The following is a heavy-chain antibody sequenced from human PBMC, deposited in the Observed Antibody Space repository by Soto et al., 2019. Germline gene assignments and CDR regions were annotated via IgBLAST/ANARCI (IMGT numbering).Heavy chain of an antibody. J-gene: IGHJ4*02. V-gene: IGHV3-30*18. CDR2: ISYDGSEK. Sequence: QEQLVESGGGVVQPGKSLRLSCAASGFTFNTYGMHWVRQASGKGLEWVAVISYDGSEKYYVDSVKGRFTISKDNSKNTLYLQMNSLRPEDTAVYYCAKSPNFYCSSPNCYKYYFDHWGQGTRVTVSS. D-gene: IGHD2-2*02. CDR3: AKSPNFYCSSPNCYKYYFDH. CDR1: GFTFNTYG.